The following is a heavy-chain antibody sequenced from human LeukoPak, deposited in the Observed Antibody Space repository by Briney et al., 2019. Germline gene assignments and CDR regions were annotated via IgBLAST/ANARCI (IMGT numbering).Heavy chain of an antibody. CDR1: GFTLDDYA. D-gene: IGHD6-6*01. CDR2: ISWNSGSM. J-gene: IGHJ1*01. Sequence: GGSLRLSCAASGFTLDDYAMHWVRQAPGKGLEWVSGISWNSGSMGYADSVKGRFTVSRDNSKNTLYLQMNSLRPEDTAVYNCVKRDIQYTSSSGGTFQHWGQGTLVTVSS. V-gene: IGHV3-9*01. CDR3: VKRDIQYTSSSGGTFQH.